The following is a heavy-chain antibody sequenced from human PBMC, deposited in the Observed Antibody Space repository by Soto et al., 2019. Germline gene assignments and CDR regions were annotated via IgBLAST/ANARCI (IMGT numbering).Heavy chain of an antibody. CDR2: IYYSGST. Sequence: PSETLSLTCTVSGGSISSSSYYWGWICQPPGKGLEWIGSIYYSGSTYYNPSLKSRVTISVDTSKNQFSLKLSSVTAADTAVYYCARSRIFGVVIHNCFDPWGQGTLVTVSS. CDR3: ARSRIFGVVIHNCFDP. D-gene: IGHD3-3*01. V-gene: IGHV4-39*01. J-gene: IGHJ5*02. CDR1: GGSISSSSYY.